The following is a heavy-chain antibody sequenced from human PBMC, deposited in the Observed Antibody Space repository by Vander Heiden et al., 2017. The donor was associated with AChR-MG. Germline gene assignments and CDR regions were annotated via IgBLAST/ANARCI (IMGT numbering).Heavy chain of an antibody. J-gene: IGHJ5*02. CDR2: ISTSISYI. V-gene: IGHV3-21*01. Sequence: EVQLVESGGGLVKPGGSLRLSCVVSGFTFSSYGMSWVRQAPGKGLEWVSSISTSISYIYYADSVKGRFTISRDNAKNSLYLQMNSLRAEDTAVYYCARGAISGWFDPWGQGTLVTVSS. CDR1: GFTFSSYG. D-gene: IGHD3-10*01. CDR3: ARGAISGWFDP.